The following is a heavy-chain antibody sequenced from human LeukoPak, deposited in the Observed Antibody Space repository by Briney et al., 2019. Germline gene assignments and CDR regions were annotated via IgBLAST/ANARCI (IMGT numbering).Heavy chain of an antibody. V-gene: IGHV1-69*06. J-gene: IGHJ5*02. Sequence: GSSVKVSCKASGGTFSSYAISWVRQAPGQGLEWMGGIIPIFGTANYAQKFQGRVTITADKSTSTAYMELSSLRSEDTAVYYCARAVGGITMTNNWFDPWGQGTLVTVSS. CDR1: GGTFSSYA. CDR2: IIPIFGTA. D-gene: IGHD3-22*01. CDR3: ARAVGGITMTNNWFDP.